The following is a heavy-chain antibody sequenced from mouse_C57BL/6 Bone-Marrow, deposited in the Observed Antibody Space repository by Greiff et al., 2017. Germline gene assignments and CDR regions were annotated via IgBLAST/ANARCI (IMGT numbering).Heavy chain of an antibody. CDR1: GYSITSDY. CDR3: ARSPYYYGSSWRYFDV. Sequence: EVQLQESGPGLVKPSQTLSLTCSVTGYSITSDYWNWIRKFPGNKLEYMGYISYSGSTYYNPSLKSRISITRDKSKTQYYLQLNSVTTEETATYYCARSPYYYGSSWRYFDVWGTGTTVTVSS. V-gene: IGHV3-8*01. D-gene: IGHD1-1*01. CDR2: ISYSGST. J-gene: IGHJ1*03.